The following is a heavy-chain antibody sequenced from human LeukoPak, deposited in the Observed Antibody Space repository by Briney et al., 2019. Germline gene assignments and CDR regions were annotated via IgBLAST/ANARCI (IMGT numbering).Heavy chain of an antibody. J-gene: IGHJ4*02. CDR2: FYSTGST. CDR1: GGSISSYY. CDR3: ARDQYSGSLDY. V-gene: IGHV4-4*07. Sequence: SETLSLTCTVSGGSISSYYWTWIRQPAGKGLEWIGRFYSTGSTNYNPSLKSRVTMSVDTSKNQFSLKLSSVTAADTAVYYCARDQYSGSLDYWGQGTLVTVS. D-gene: IGHD1-26*01.